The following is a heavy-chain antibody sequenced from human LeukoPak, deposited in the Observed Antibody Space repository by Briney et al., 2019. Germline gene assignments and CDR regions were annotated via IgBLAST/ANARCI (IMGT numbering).Heavy chain of an antibody. CDR2: ISSSSSYI. Sequence: GGSLRLSCAASGFTFSSYSMNWVRQAPGKGLEWVSSISSSSSYIYYADSVKGRFTISRDNAKNSLYLQMNSLRAEDTAVYYCARAYRLGYCSGGSCYHFDYWGQGTLVTVSS. V-gene: IGHV3-21*01. CDR1: GFTFSSYS. D-gene: IGHD2-15*01. J-gene: IGHJ4*02. CDR3: ARAYRLGYCSGGSCYHFDY.